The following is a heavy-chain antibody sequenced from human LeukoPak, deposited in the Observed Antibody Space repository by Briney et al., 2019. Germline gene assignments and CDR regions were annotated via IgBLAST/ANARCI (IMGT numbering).Heavy chain of an antibody. Sequence: SETLSLTCTVSGGSISSYYWSWLRQPPGKGLEWIGYIYTSGSTNYYPSLKSRVTISVDTSKNQFSQKLGSVTAAGTAVYDCARAPRDWFDPWGQGTLVTVSS. V-gene: IGHV4-4*09. CDR1: GGSISSYY. CDR3: ARAPRDWFDP. J-gene: IGHJ5*02. CDR2: IYTSGST.